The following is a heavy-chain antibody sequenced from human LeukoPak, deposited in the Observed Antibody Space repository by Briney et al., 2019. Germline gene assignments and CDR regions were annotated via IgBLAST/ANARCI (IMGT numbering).Heavy chain of an antibody. CDR2: INSDGRST. J-gene: IGHJ4*02. Sequence: GGSLRLSCAASGFTFSNYWMHWVRQAPGKGLVWVSRINSDGRSTNYADSVKGRFTISRDNAKNTLYLQMNSLRAEDTALYYCARDDGYKFDYWGQGTLVTVSS. V-gene: IGHV3-74*01. CDR3: ARDDGYKFDY. D-gene: IGHD5-24*01. CDR1: GFTFSNYW.